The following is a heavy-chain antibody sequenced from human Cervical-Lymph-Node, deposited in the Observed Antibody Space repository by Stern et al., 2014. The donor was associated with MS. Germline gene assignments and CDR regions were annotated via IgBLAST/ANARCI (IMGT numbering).Heavy chain of an antibody. CDR3: ARRSCSSNTCHMDV. D-gene: IGHD2-2*01. CDR2: IYYSGST. V-gene: IGHV4-39*02. CDR1: GGSVSSANYF. J-gene: IGHJ6*02. Sequence: QVQLQESGPGLVKPSETLSLTCTVSGGSVSSANYFWDWIRQSPGKGLEWIGHIYYSGSTNYNPALKSRVTVSIDTSKNHFSLQLSSVTAADTAVYYCARRSCSSNTCHMDVWGQGTTVTVSS.